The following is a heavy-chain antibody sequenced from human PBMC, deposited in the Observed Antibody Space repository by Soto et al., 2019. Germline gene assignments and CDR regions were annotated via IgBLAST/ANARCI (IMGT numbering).Heavy chain of an antibody. CDR3: ATMGTPATGLYFFDY. CDR2: IYYSGST. CDR1: GGSISSSSYY. V-gene: IGHV4-39*01. J-gene: IGHJ4*02. D-gene: IGHD2-15*01. Sequence: TSETLFLTCTVSGGSISSSSYYWGWIRQPPGKGLEWIGSIYYSGSTYYNPSLKSRVTISVDTSKNQFSLKLSSVTAADTAVYYCATMGTPATGLYFFDYWGQGSLVTVSS.